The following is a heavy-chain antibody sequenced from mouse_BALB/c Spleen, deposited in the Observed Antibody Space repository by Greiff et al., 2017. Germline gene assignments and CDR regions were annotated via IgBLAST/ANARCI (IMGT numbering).Heavy chain of an antibody. CDR2: ISSGGST. CDR3: ARGIFITTATGFAY. CDR1: GFTFSSYA. V-gene: IGHV5-6-5*01. J-gene: IGHJ3*01. D-gene: IGHD1-2*01. Sequence: DVHLVESGGGLVKPGGSLKLSCAASGFTFSSYAMSWVRQTPEKRLEWVASISSGGSTYYPDSVKGRFTISRDNARNILYLQMSSLRSEDTAMYYCARGIFITTATGFAYWGQGTLVTVSA.